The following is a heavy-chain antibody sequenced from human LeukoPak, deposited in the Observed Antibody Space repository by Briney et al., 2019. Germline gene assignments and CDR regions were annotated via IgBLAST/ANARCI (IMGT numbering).Heavy chain of an antibody. V-gene: IGHV3-33*01. Sequence: PGRSLRLSCAASSGLMFSSHGMHLVRQAPGKGLEWVAVIRYDGSNEYYAVSVKGRFTISRDNSKNTLYLQMNSLRAEDTAVYYCARARNNYDSSGYSALDYWGQGTLVTVSS. CDR2: IRYDGSNE. CDR1: GLMFSSHG. D-gene: IGHD3-22*01. J-gene: IGHJ4*02. CDR3: ARARNNYDSSGYSALDY.